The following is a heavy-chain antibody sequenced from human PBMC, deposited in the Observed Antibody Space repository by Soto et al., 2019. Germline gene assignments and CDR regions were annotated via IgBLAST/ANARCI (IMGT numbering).Heavy chain of an antibody. CDR2: IRSKAYGGTI. D-gene: IGHD6-13*01. Sequence: EVQLVESGGGLVQPGRSLRLSCTASGFTFGDYAMSWFRQAPGKGLEWVGFIRSKAYGGTIEYAASVKGRFTISRDDSNGIAYLQMNSLITEDTAVYYFSGAGQQLVPNWFCPLGQGSLVIVCS. V-gene: IGHV3-49*03. CDR1: GFTFGDYA. J-gene: IGHJ5*02. CDR3: SGAGQQLVPNWFCP.